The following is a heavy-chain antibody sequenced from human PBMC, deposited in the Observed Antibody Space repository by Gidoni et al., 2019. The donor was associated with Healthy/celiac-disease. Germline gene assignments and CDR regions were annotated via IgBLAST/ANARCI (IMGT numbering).Heavy chain of an antibody. CDR1: GFPFSSYA. V-gene: IGHV3-23*01. D-gene: IGHD6-13*01. Sequence: EVQLLESGGGLVQPGGSLRLSCAASGFPFSSYAMSWVRQDPGEGLGWVSAMWGSGGNTYYPDSVKGRFTISRDNSKNTLYLQMNSLGAEDTAVYYCAKGRIAAAGRNWFDPWGQGTLVTVSS. CDR2: MWGSGGNT. CDR3: AKGRIAAAGRNWFDP. J-gene: IGHJ5*02.